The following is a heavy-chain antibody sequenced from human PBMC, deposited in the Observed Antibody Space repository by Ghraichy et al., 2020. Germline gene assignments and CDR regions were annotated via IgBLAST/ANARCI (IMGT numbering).Heavy chain of an antibody. CDR3: VRRRRMSGTRGDAMDV. CDR1: GDSLSSYH. D-gene: IGHD2-8*01. CDR2: IYTSGNT. Sequence: SENLSLTCSVSGDSLSSYHWTWVRQSPGKGLEWIGCIYTSGNTRNNPSLESRLTMSMDTSKNQFSLNLRSVTASDTAVYYCVRRRRMSGTRGDAMDVWGQGTTVTVSS. V-gene: IGHV4-4*09. J-gene: IGHJ6*02.